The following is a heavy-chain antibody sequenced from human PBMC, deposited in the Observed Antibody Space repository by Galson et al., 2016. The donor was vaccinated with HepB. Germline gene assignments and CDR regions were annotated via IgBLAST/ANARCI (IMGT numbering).Heavy chain of an antibody. Sequence: PALVKPTQTLTLTCTFSGFSLSTSGVGVGWIRQPPGKALEWLALIYWDDDKRYSPSLKSRLTITKDTSKNQVVLTMTNMDPVDTATYYCAHTTTLVTPRGYDYWGQGTLVTVSS. J-gene: IGHJ4*02. CDR3: AHTTTLVTPRGYDY. CDR2: IYWDDDK. D-gene: IGHD4-23*01. V-gene: IGHV2-5*02. CDR1: GFSLSTSGVG.